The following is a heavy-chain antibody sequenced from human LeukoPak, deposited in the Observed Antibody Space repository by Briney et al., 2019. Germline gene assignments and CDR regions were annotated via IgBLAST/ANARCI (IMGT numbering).Heavy chain of an antibody. D-gene: IGHD6-13*01. CDR1: GFTFDDYG. V-gene: IGHV3-20*04. J-gene: IGHJ4*02. CDR3: ARLKAAAGSNFDY. CDR2: INWDGGST. Sequence: PGGSLRLSCAASGFTFDDYGMSWVRQAPGKGLEWVSGINWDGGSTSYADSVKGRFTISRDTAKNSLYLQMNSLRAEDTALYYCARLKAAAGSNFDYWGQGTLVTVSS.